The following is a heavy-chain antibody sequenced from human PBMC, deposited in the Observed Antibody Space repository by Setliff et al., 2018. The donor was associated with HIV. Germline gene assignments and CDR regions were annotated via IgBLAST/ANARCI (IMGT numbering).Heavy chain of an antibody. Sequence: PSETLSLTCTVSGASMSSGDYYWSWIRQPPGKGLEWIGYIYYSGNSYYNPFLKSRVTLSVDTSKNQFSLKVNSVTAADTAVYYCAREVNIPVRGITDDAFDIWGQGTMVT. J-gene: IGHJ3*02. V-gene: IGHV4-30-4*08. D-gene: IGHD3-10*01. CDR2: IYYSGNS. CDR1: GASMSSGDYY. CDR3: AREVNIPVRGITDDAFDI.